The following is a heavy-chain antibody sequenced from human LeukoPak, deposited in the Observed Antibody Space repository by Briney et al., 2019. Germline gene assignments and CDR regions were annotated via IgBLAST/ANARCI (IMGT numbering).Heavy chain of an antibody. D-gene: IGHD3-16*01. Sequence: SETLSLTCTVSGGSISSSSYYWGWIRQPPGKGLEWVGSIYYSGSTYYNPSLKSRVTISVDTSKNQFSLKLSSVTAADTAVYYCARETPFEKQPGDYWGQGTLVTVSS. J-gene: IGHJ4*02. CDR3: ARETPFEKQPGDY. CDR1: GGSISSSSYY. V-gene: IGHV4-39*07. CDR2: IYYSGST.